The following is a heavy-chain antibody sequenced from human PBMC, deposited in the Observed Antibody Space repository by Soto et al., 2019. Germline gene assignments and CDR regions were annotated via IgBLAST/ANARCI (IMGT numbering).Heavy chain of an antibody. CDR1: GGSISSGGYY. CDR3: ARDRRALRFLEWPGRNWFDP. CDR2: IYYSGST. Sequence: SETLSLTCTVSGGSISSGGYYWSWIRQHPGKGLEWIGYIYYSGSTYYNPSLKRRVTISVDTSKNQFPLKLSSVTAADTAVYYCARDRRALRFLEWPGRNWFDPWGQGTLVTVSS. V-gene: IGHV4-31*03. J-gene: IGHJ5*02. D-gene: IGHD3-3*01.